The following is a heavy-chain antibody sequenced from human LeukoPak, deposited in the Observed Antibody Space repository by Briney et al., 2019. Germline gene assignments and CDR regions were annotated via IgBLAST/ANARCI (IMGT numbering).Heavy chain of an antibody. CDR3: ARRSGTRYYYYYMDV. V-gene: IGHV4-34*01. CDR2: INHSGST. CDR1: GGSFSGYY. D-gene: IGHD3-3*01. Sequence: PSETLSLTCAVYGGSFSGYYWSWIRQPPGKGLEWIGEINHSGSTNYNPSLKSRVTISVDTSKNQFSLKLSSVTAADTAVYYCARRSGTRYYYYYMDVWGKGTAVTVSS. J-gene: IGHJ6*03.